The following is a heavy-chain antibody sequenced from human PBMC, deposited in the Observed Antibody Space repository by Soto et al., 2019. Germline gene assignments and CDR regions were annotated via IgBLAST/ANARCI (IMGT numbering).Heavy chain of an antibody. Sequence: GGSLRLSCAASGFTFSDYYMSWIRQAPGKGLEWVSYISSSGSTIYYADSVKGRFTISRDNAKNSLYLQMNSLRAEDTAVYYCARDRGTADHNWFDPWGQGTLVTVSS. CDR2: ISSSGSTI. V-gene: IGHV3-11*01. D-gene: IGHD2-21*02. CDR1: GFTFSDYY. CDR3: ARDRGTADHNWFDP. J-gene: IGHJ5*02.